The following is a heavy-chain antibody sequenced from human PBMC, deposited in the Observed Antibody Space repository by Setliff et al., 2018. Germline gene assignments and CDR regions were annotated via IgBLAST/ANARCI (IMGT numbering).Heavy chain of an antibody. CDR2: LQSGGGS. CDR3: AREDGPNYYYYYMDI. J-gene: IGHJ6*03. D-gene: IGHD2-8*01. Sequence: SETLSLTCTVSGGSISNYYWSWIRQPAGKGLEWIGHLQSGGGSYYNPSLNSRFTISVDTSKNQFSLKLSAVTAADMAVYFCAREDGPNYYYYYMDIWGKGTTVTVSS. V-gene: IGHV4-4*07. CDR1: GGSISNYY.